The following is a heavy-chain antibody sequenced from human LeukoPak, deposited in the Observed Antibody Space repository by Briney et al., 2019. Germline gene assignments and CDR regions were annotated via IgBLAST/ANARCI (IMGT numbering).Heavy chain of an antibody. D-gene: IGHD5-24*01. J-gene: IGHJ4*02. CDR2: ISSSGSTI. CDR1: GFTFSSYE. V-gene: IGHV3-48*03. Sequence: GGSLRLSCAASGFTFSSYEMNWVRQAPGKGLEWVSYISSSGSTIYYADSVKGRFTISRNNAKNSLYLQINSLRAEDTAVYYCAREDPWLSKGVAYWGQGTLVTVSS. CDR3: AREDPWLSKGVAY.